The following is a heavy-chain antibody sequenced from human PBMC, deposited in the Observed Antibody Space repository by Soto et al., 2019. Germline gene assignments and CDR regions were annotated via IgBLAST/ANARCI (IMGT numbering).Heavy chain of an antibody. Sequence: PSETLSLTCTVSGGSISSSSYYWGWIRQPPGKGLEWIGSIYYSGSTYYNPSLKSRVTISVDTSKNQFSLKLSSVTAADTAVYYCARHIVATMTPLKYFDYWGQGTLVTVSS. CDR3: ARHIVATMTPLKYFDY. CDR1: GGSISSSSYY. CDR2: IYYSGST. V-gene: IGHV4-39*01. D-gene: IGHD5-12*01. J-gene: IGHJ4*02.